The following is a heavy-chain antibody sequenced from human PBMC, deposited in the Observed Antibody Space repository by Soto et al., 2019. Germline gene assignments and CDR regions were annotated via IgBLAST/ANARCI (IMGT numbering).Heavy chain of an antibody. V-gene: IGHV1-46*03. D-gene: IGHD3-22*01. CDR1: GDTLSTYY. J-gene: IGHJ4*02. Sequence: VQLVQSGAEVKRPGASVKISCKASGDTLSTYYMHWARQAPGQGLEWMGIINPRSGKTNYPQKFQGRVTMTRDTSTTTVYMELSTLRSEDTAMYYCARGVGYSDSSGDPFDYWGQGTLVTVSS. CDR3: ARGVGYSDSSGDPFDY. CDR2: INPRSGKT.